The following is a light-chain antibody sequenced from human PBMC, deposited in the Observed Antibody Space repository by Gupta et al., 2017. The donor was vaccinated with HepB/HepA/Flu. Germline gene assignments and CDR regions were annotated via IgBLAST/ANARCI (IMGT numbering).Light chain of an antibody. CDR3: QQDNQWPLWT. CDR2: GAS. J-gene: IGKJ1*01. CDR1: QSVCSS. V-gene: IGKV3-15*01. Sequence: EIVMTQSPATLSVSPGERATLSCRASQSVCSSLAWYQQKPGQAPRLLIYGASTRATGIPTRFSGRGSGTEFTLTISSLHSEDFAVDYCQQDNQWPLWTFGQGTKVEIK.